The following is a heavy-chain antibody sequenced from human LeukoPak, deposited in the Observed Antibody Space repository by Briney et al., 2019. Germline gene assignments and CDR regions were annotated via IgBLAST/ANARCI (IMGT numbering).Heavy chain of an antibody. J-gene: IGHJ2*01. V-gene: IGHV3-30*02. CDR1: GFTFSSYG. CDR2: IRYDGSNK. CDR3: ARGRGVGATWLVDFDL. D-gene: IGHD1-26*01. Sequence: GGSLRLSCAASGFTFSSYGMHWVRQAPGKGLEWVAFIRYDGSNKYYADSVKGRFTISRDNSKNTLYLQMNSLRAEDTAVYYCARGRGVGATWLVDFDLWGRGTLVTVSS.